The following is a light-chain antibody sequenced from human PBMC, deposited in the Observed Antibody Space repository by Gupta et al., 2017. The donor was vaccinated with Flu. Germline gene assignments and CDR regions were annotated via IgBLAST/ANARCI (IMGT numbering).Light chain of an antibody. Sequence: DIQMTQSPPSLSAAVGDRVTITCRASQTITSYLNWYQQKPGKAPKLLVYAASSLESGVPSRFVGSGSGTDFTLTISNLQPEDFASYYCQQSYSTPRTFGQGTKVEIK. V-gene: IGKV1-39*01. J-gene: IGKJ1*01. CDR2: AAS. CDR1: QTITSY. CDR3: QQSYSTPRT.